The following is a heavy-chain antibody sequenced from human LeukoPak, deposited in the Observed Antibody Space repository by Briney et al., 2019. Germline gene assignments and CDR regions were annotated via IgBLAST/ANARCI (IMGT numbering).Heavy chain of an antibody. CDR1: GGTFSSYA. V-gene: IGHV1-69*04. CDR3: ARDGCGTNCYKPKFWAQNWFDS. Sequence: ASVTVSCKASGGTFSSYAISWVRQAPGQGLEWMGRIIPILGIANYAQKFQGRVTITTDESTSTAYMELSSLRSEDTAVYYCARDGCGTNCYKPKFWAQNWFDSWGQGTLVTVSS. J-gene: IGHJ5*01. CDR2: IIPILGIA. D-gene: IGHD2-2*02.